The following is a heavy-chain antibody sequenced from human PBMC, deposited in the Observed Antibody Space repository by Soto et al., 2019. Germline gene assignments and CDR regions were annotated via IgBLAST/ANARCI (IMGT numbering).Heavy chain of an antibody. CDR3: ARAGSVVGSTHLDD. D-gene: IGHD1-26*01. Sequence: ASVKVSCKASGYTFPSYGISWVRQAPGQGLEWMGWISAYNGNTNYAQKLQGRVTMTTDTSTSTAYMELRSLRADDTAVYYCARAGSVVGSTHLDDWGQGTLVTVSS. J-gene: IGHJ4*02. V-gene: IGHV1-18*04. CDR1: GYTFPSYG. CDR2: ISAYNGNT.